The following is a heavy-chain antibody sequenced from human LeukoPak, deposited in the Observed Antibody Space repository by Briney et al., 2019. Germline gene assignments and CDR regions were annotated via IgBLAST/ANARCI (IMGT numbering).Heavy chain of an antibody. CDR1: GGSISSYY. CDR3: ASWERGYFDY. CDR2: IYYSGNT. J-gene: IGHJ4*02. V-gene: IGHV4-59*01. Sequence: SETLSPTCTVSGGSISSYYWSWIRQPPGKGLEWIGYIYYSGNTNYNPSLKSRVTISVDTSKNQFSLKLSSVTAADTAVYYCASWERGYFDYWGQGTLVTVSS. D-gene: IGHD1-26*01.